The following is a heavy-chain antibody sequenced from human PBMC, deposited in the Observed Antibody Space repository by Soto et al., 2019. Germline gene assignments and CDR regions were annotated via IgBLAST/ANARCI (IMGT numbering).Heavy chain of an antibody. V-gene: IGHV1-69*01. D-gene: IGHD2-2*01. CDR3: ARDQYGFQDYYYAMDV. CDR2: IIPIFGTP. Sequence: QVQLVQSGAEVKKPGSSVKVSCKASGGTFTSYSVSWVRQAPGQGLEWMGGIIPIFGTPNYAQKFQGRVTISADASTNTVYMDLSSLRSEDAAVYYCARDQYGFQDYYYAMDVWGQGTTVTVSS. J-gene: IGHJ6*01. CDR1: GGTFTSYS.